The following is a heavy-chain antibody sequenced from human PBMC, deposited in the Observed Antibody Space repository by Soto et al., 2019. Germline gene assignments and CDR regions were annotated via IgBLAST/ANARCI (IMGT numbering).Heavy chain of an antibody. CDR3: ARDPPRGYDSSGYYFDY. J-gene: IGHJ4*02. CDR1: GGTFSSYA. Sequence: QVQLVQSGAEVKKPGSSVKVSCKASGGTFSSYAISWVRQAPGQGLEWMGGIIPIFGTANYAQKFQGRVTITADESMSTAYMELSSLRSEDTAVYYCARDPPRGYDSSGYYFDYWGQGTLVTVSS. D-gene: IGHD3-22*01. CDR2: IIPIFGTA. V-gene: IGHV1-69*12.